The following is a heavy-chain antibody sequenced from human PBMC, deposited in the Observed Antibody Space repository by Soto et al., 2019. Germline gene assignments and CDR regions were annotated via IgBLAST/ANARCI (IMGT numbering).Heavy chain of an antibody. CDR3: AKVMFGSGSPGFDC. D-gene: IGHD3-10*01. V-gene: IGHV3-23*01. CDR1: GFTFSNYA. J-gene: IGHJ4*02. Sequence: EVQLLESGGGLVQPGGSLRLSCAASGFTFSNYAMSWVRQAPGKGLEWVSSISGGGGSTYYADSVKGRFTISRDNSKNTLYLQVDSLRAEDTALYYCAKVMFGSGSPGFDCWGQGTLVTVSS. CDR2: ISGGGGST.